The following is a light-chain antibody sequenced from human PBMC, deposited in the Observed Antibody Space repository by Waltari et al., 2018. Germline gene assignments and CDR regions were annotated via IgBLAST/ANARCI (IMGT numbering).Light chain of an antibody. CDR1: ESISKY. CDR3: QHYESLPVT. V-gene: IGKV3-20*01. J-gene: IGKJ1*01. Sequence: EIVLTQSPGTLSLSSGERATLSYRASESISKYLAWYQQKPGQAPRLLIYHASSRATGIPDRFSGRGSGTDFSLTISRLEPEDFAVYYCQHYESLPVTFGQGTKVEIK. CDR2: HAS.